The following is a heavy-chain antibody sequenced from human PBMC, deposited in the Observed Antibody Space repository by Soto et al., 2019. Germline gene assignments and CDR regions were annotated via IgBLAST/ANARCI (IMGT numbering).Heavy chain of an antibody. CDR3: ARLGYCSGGSCYSVDYYYYYMDV. CDR2: IYYSGST. V-gene: IGHV4-59*01. J-gene: IGHJ6*03. CDR1: GGSISSYY. D-gene: IGHD2-15*01. Sequence: SETLSLTCTVSGGSISSYYWSWIRQPPGKGLEWIGYIYYSGSTNYNPSLKSRVTISVDTSKNQFSLKLSSVTAADTAVYYCARLGYCSGGSCYSVDYYYYYMDVWGKGTTVTVSS.